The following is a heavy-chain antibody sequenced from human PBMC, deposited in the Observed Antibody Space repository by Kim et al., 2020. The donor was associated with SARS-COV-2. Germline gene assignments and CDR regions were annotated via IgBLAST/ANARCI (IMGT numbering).Heavy chain of an antibody. CDR2: ISYDGSNK. CDR3: ARDRGRYFDL. V-gene: IGHV3-30*04. Sequence: GGSLRLSCAASGFTFSSYAMHWVRQAPGKGLEWVAVISYDGSNKYYADSVKGRFTISRDNSKNTLYLQMNSLRAEDTAVYYCARDRGRYFDLWGRGTLVTVSS. J-gene: IGHJ2*01. CDR1: GFTFSSYA.